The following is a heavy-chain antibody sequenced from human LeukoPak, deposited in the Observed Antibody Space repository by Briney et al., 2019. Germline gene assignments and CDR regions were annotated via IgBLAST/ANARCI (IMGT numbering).Heavy chain of an antibody. Sequence: GGSLRLSCAASGLTYSGYDMHWVRQAPGKGLEWVAFIRYDGSNKYYTDSVKGRFTISRDNSKNTLYLQMNSLRPEDTAVYYCAKASAIDYGGQGTLVTVSS. J-gene: IGHJ4*02. V-gene: IGHV3-30*02. CDR1: GLTYSGYD. CDR3: AKASAIDY. CDR2: IRYDGSNK.